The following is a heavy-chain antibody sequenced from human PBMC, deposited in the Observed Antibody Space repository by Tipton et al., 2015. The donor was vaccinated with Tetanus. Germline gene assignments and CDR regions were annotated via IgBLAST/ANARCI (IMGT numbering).Heavy chain of an antibody. J-gene: IGHJ4*01. CDR1: GGTFTSYA. D-gene: IGHD3-10*01. V-gene: IGHV1-69*06. CDR3: ARDYDGSEPYDY. CDR2: ILPIFGTT. Sequence: QLVQSGPEGKKPGSSVKVSCKASGGTFTSYAFSWVRQAPGQGLEWMGTILPIFGTTNYAQKFQGRVTITADKSTRTVYMELSSLRSGDTAIYYCARDYDGSEPYDYWGQGTLVTVSS.